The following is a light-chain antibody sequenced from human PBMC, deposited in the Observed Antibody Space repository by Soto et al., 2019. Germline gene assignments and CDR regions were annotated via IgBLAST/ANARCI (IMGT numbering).Light chain of an antibody. CDR1: QDISNY. Sequence: DLQMTQSPSSLSASVGDRVTITCQASQDISNYLNWFQQKPGKAPKLLIYDASNLETGVPSRFSGSGSGIDFTFTISSLQPEDIATYYCQQYDNLPLTFGGGTKVEIK. J-gene: IGKJ4*01. CDR3: QQYDNLPLT. CDR2: DAS. V-gene: IGKV1-33*01.